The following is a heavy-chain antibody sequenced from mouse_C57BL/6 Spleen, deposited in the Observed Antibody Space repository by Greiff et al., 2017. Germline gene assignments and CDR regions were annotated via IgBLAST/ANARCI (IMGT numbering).Heavy chain of an antibody. CDR1: GYTFTTYP. CDR3: ARGDYGNPCWYFDV. CDR2: FHPYNDDT. V-gene: IGHV1-47*01. J-gene: IGHJ1*03. D-gene: IGHD2-1*01. Sequence: QVQLKQSGAELVKPGASVKMSCKASGYTFTTYPIEWMKQNHGKSLEWIGNFHPYNDDTKYNEKFKGKATLTVEKSSSTVYLELSRLTSDDSAVYYCARGDYGNPCWYFDVWGTGTTVTVSS.